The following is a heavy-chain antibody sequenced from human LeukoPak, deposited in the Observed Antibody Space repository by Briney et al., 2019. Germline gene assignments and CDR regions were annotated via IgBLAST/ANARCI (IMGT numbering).Heavy chain of an antibody. V-gene: IGHV4-34*01. CDR1: GGSITDYY. Sequence: SETLSLTCALSGGSITDYYYNWVRQPPGKGLEWIGEINHSGRTNCNPSLKSRVSISVDKSKNQFSLRLSSVTAADTAVYYCTRNGHYSLDYWGQGTLVTVSS. CDR3: TRNGHYSLDY. J-gene: IGHJ4*02. D-gene: IGHD2-8*01. CDR2: INHSGRT.